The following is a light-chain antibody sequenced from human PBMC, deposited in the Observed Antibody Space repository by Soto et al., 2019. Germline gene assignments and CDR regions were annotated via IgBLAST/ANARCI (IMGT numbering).Light chain of an antibody. CDR1: QTIRTY. CDR2: DAV. Sequence: EIVLTQSPDPLSLSPGERATLSCRASQTIRTYLVWYQQKPGQSPRLLVYDAVNRAAGAPDRFSGRGSGTDFTLTIRNVDPEDSAVYVCQQRSAWPPLSVGGGTKVEIK. V-gene: IGKV3-11*01. CDR3: QQRSAWPPLS. J-gene: IGKJ4*01.